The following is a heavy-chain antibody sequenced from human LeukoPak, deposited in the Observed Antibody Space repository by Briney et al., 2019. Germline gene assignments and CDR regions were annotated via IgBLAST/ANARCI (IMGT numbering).Heavy chain of an antibody. CDR2: INPSGGST. J-gene: IGHJ4*02. Sequence: ASVKVSCKASGYTFTSYYMHWVRQAPGQGLEWMGIINPSGGSTSYAQKFQGRVTMTRDTSTSTVYMELSSLRSEDTAVYYCATIGYCSGGSCSPHLDYWGQGTLVTVSS. D-gene: IGHD2-15*01. V-gene: IGHV1-46*01. CDR3: ATIGYCSGGSCSPHLDY. CDR1: GYTFTSYY.